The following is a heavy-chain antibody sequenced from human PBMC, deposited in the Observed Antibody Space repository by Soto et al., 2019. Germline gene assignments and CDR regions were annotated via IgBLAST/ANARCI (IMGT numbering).Heavy chain of an antibody. D-gene: IGHD2-15*01. J-gene: IGHJ4*02. Sequence: GGSLRLSCAASGFTFSSYAMSWVRQAPGKGLEWVSAISGSGGSTYYADSVKGRFTISRDNSKNTLYLQMNSLRAEDTAVYYCAKDEEVSCSGGSCYFLDYWGQGTLVTISS. CDR2: ISGSGGST. V-gene: IGHV3-23*01. CDR1: GFTFSSYA. CDR3: AKDEEVSCSGGSCYFLDY.